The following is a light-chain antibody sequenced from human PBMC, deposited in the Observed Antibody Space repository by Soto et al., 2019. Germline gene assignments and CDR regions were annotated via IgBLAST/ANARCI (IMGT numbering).Light chain of an antibody. CDR1: QSVSSNF. J-gene: IGKJ4*01. Sequence: EIVLTQSPGTLSLSPGERATLSCRASQSVSSNFLTWHQQKPGQAPRLLIYGASRRATGIPDRFSGSGSGTDFTLTISCLEPEDFAVYYCQQYGSSPPVTFGGGTKVEIK. CDR3: QQYGSSPPVT. V-gene: IGKV3-20*01. CDR2: GAS.